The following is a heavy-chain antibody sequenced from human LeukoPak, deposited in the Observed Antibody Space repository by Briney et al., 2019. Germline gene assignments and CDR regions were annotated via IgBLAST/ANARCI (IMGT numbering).Heavy chain of an antibody. V-gene: IGHV3-30*02. J-gene: IGHJ4*02. CDR2: IWYDGSNK. D-gene: IGHD3-22*01. CDR3: AKDRSYYDSGGYRNFDY. CDR1: GFTFSNYG. Sequence: GGSLRLSCEASGFTFSNYGLHWVRQAPGKGLEWVALIWYDGSNKYYADSVKGRFIISRDNSENTLSLQMNSPRAEDTAVYYCAKDRSYYDSGGYRNFDYWGQGTLVTVSS.